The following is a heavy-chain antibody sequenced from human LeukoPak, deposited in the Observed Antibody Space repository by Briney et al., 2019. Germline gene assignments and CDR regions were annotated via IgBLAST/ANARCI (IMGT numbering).Heavy chain of an antibody. CDR1: GGSISSYY. CDR3: ARGMAAAGTLGSWFDP. D-gene: IGHD6-13*01. Sequence: SETLSLTCTVSGGSISSYYWSWTRQPAGKGLEWIGRIYTSGSTNYNPSLKSRVTMSVDTSKNQFSLKLSSVTAADTAVYYCARGMAAAGTLGSWFDPWGQGTLVTVSS. V-gene: IGHV4-4*07. J-gene: IGHJ5*02. CDR2: IYTSGST.